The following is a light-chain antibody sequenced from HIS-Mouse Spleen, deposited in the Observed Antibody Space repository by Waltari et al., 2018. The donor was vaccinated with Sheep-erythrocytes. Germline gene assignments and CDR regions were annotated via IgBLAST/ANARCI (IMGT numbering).Light chain of an antibody. Sequence: DIHITQSPSSLSASVGDRVTITCRASQSISSYLPWYQQKPGKAPKPLIYAASSLQSGGPSRFSGSRSGTDFTLTISSLQPEDCATYYCEQSYSTPRPFGQGAKVEIK. V-gene: IGKV1-39*01. CDR2: AAS. CDR1: QSISSY. J-gene: IGKJ1*01. CDR3: EQSYSTPRP.